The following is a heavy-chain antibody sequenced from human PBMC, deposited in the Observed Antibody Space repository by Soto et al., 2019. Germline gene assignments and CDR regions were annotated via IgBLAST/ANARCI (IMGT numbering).Heavy chain of an antibody. D-gene: IGHD3-22*01. V-gene: IGHV3-23*01. CDR1: GFTFSSYA. CDR3: AKDGSKDYYDSSGYDPYWYFDL. Sequence: EVQLLESGGGLVQPGGSLRLSCAASGFTFSSYAMSWVRQAPGKGLECVSAISGSGGSTYYADSVKGRFTISRDNSKNTLYLQMNSLRAEDTAVYYCAKDGSKDYYDSSGYDPYWYFDLWGRGTLVTVSS. J-gene: IGHJ2*01. CDR2: ISGSGGST.